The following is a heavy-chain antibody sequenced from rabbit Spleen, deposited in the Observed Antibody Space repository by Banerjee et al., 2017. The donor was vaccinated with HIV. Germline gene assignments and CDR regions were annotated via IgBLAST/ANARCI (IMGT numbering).Heavy chain of an antibody. CDR1: GFSLNSGYD. D-gene: IGHD6-1*01. Sequence: QQLVESGGGLVKPGASLTLTCKASGFSLNSGYDMCWVRQAPGKGLEWIACIDVTNTGSRYYASWAKGRVTISRTSPTTVTLQMTRLTAADTATYFCARDAGYADDGWSFNLWGPGTLVTVS. V-gene: IGHV1S40*01. J-gene: IGHJ4*01. CDR2: IDVTNTGSR. CDR3: ARDAGYADDGWSFNL.